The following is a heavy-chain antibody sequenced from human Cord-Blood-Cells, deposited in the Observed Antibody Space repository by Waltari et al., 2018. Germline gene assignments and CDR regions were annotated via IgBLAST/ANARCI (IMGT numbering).Heavy chain of an antibody. V-gene: IGHV4-59*11. CDR1: GGSISSHY. CDR2: IYYSGST. Sequence: QVQLQESGPGLVKPSETLSLTCTVSGGSISSHYWSWIRQPPGKGLEWIGYIYYSGSTNYNPSLKSRVTISVDTSKNQFSLKLSSVTAADTAMYYCARDRGSGSYDYWGQGTLVTVSS. D-gene: IGHD3-10*01. CDR3: ARDRGSGSYDY. J-gene: IGHJ4*02.